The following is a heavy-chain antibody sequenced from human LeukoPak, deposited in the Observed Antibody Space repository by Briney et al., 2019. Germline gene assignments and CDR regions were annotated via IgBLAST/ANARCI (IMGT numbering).Heavy chain of an antibody. J-gene: IGHJ3*02. Sequence: SETLSLTCTVSGDSISSSSYSWGWIRQPPGRGLEWIGTIYYSGSTYYNPSLKSRVTISVDTSKNQFSLKLSSVTASDTAVYYCARRFAPSRNDAFDIWGQGTMVTVSS. CDR3: ARRFAPSRNDAFDI. CDR2: IYYSGST. V-gene: IGHV4-39*01. CDR1: GDSISSSSYS. D-gene: IGHD3-10*01.